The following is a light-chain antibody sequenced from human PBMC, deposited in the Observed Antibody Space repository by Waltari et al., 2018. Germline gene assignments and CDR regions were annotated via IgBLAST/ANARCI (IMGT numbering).Light chain of an antibody. J-gene: IGKJ5*01. CDR3: QQYHSTSIT. Sequence: EIQMTQSPPSLSASVGDRVTITCRASQDISNYLVWYQQKPGIAPKLLLYRGSGLESGVPSRFSGSGSVTDYALTIDGLQPEDFATYYCQQYHSTSITFGQGTRLEIK. V-gene: IGKV1-NL1*01. CDR1: QDISNY. CDR2: RGS.